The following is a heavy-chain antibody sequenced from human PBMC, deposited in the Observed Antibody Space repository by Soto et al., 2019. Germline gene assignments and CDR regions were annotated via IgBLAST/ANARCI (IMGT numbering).Heavy chain of an antibody. Sequence: PSETLSLTCTVSGGSISSGNYYWSWIRQPPGKGLEWIGFISYSGTTHYSASLRSRVSISVDTSKNQFSLDLSSVTAADTAVYYCARGRRGYLDYWGQGTLVT. J-gene: IGHJ4*02. D-gene: IGHD2-15*01. V-gene: IGHV4-30-4*01. CDR2: ISYSGTT. CDR1: GGSISSGNYY. CDR3: ARGRRGYLDY.